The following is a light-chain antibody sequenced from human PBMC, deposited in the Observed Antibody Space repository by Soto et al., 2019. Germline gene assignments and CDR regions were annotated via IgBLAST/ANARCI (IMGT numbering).Light chain of an antibody. V-gene: IGLV2-23*01. Sequence: QSVLTQPASVSGSPGQSITIACTGTSSDVGNYNLVSWYQQYPAKAPKLMIYEGGKRPSGVSNRFSGSRSGNTASLTISGPQAEDEADYYCCSFALRSTLIFGGGTKLTVL. J-gene: IGLJ2*01. CDR1: SSDVGNYNL. CDR2: EGG. CDR3: CSFALRSTLI.